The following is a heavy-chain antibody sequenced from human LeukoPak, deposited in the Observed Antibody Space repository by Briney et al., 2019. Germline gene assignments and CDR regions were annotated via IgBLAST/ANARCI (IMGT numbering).Heavy chain of an antibody. J-gene: IGHJ3*02. CDR2: IRSKANSYAT. Sequence: GGXXRLSCAASGFTFSGSAMHWVRQAPGKGLEWVGRIRSKANSYATAYAASVKGMFTISRDDSKNTAYLQMNSLKTEDTAVYYCTRRYSGSYPHAFDIWGQGTMVTVSS. CDR1: GFTFSGSA. V-gene: IGHV3-73*01. CDR3: TRRYSGSYPHAFDI. D-gene: IGHD1-26*01.